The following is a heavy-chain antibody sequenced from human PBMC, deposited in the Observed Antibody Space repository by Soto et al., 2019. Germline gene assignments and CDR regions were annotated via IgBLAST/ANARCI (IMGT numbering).Heavy chain of an antibody. V-gene: IGHV3-23*01. Sequence: EVQLLESGGGLAQPGGSLRLSCAASGFTFSSYAMSWVRQAPGKGLEWVSAISGSGGSTYYADSVKGRFTISRDNSKNTLYLQMNSLRAEDTAVYYCAKAGLWFGELADYYYYYMDVWGKGTTVTVSS. J-gene: IGHJ6*03. CDR1: GFTFSSYA. CDR3: AKAGLWFGELADYYYYYMDV. D-gene: IGHD3-10*01. CDR2: ISGSGGST.